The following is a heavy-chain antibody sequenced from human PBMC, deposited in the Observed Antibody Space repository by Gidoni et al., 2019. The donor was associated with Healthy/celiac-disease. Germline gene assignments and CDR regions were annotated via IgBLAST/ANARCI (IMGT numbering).Heavy chain of an antibody. J-gene: IGHJ4*02. CDR2: ISSSSSTI. Sequence: EVQLVESGGGLVQPGGSLRLSCAASGFTFSSYRMNWVRQAPGKGLEWVSYISSSSSTIYYADAVKGRFTISRDNAKNSLYLQMNSLRDEDTAVYYCAREGHCSSTSCYTQASTFDYWGQGTLVTVPS. CDR3: AREGHCSSTSCYTQASTFDY. D-gene: IGHD2-2*02. CDR1: GFTFSSYR. V-gene: IGHV3-48*02.